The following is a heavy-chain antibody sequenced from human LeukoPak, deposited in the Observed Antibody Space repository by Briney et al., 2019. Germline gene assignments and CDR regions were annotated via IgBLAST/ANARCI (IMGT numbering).Heavy chain of an antibody. CDR3: ARGATYYYDSSGYYSFDY. V-gene: IGHV4-34*01. CDR2: INHSGST. D-gene: IGHD3-22*01. CDR1: GGSFSSYY. J-gene: IGHJ4*02. Sequence: SETLSLTCADYGGSFSSYYWSWIRQPPGKGLEWIGEINHSGSTNYNPSLKSRVTISVDMSKNQFSLKLSSVTAADTAVYYCARGATYYYDSSGYYSFDYWGQGTLVTVSS.